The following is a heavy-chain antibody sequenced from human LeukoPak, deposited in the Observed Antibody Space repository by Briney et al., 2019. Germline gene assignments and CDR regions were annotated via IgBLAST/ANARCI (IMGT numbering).Heavy chain of an antibody. CDR2: IKEDGSEK. Sequence: GGSLRLSCAASGFTFSSYWMTWVRQAPGKGLEWVANIKEDGSEKYYVDSVKGRFTISRDNAKNSLYLQMNSLRDEDTAVYYCASGVYHFDHWGQGTLVTVSS. D-gene: IGHD6-6*01. V-gene: IGHV3-7*01. CDR3: ASGVYHFDH. J-gene: IGHJ4*02. CDR1: GFTFSSYW.